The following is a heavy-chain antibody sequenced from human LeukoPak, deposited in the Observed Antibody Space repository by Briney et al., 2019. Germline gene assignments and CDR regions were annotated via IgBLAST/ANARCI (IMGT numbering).Heavy chain of an antibody. D-gene: IGHD1-26*01. J-gene: IGHJ4*02. CDR2: ISYDGSNK. CDR1: GFTFSSYA. CDR3: ARVDSGSYYDYFDY. Sequence: GGSLRLPCAASGFTFSSYAMHWVRQAPGKGLEWVAVISYDGSNKYYADSVKGRFTISRDNSKNTLYLQMNSLRAEDTAVYYCARVDSGSYYDYFDYWGQGTLVTVSS. V-gene: IGHV3-30-3*01.